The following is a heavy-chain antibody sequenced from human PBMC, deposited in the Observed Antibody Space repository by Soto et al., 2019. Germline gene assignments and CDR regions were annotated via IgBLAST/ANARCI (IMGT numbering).Heavy chain of an antibody. V-gene: IGHV1-69*01. CDR1: GGTFNNYA. J-gene: IGHJ4*02. CDR3: AFGNSSSSLPLVYFHS. D-gene: IGHD6-6*01. Sequence: QVLLVQSGAEVKKPGSSVRVSCKASGGTFNNYAITWLRQAPGQRLEWMGGIIPVFGTTNYAQKFQATVSIPADESTTTAYMDLTNLKFDDTAVYYCAFGNSSSSLPLVYFHSWGRGTLVTVSA. CDR2: IIPVFGTT.